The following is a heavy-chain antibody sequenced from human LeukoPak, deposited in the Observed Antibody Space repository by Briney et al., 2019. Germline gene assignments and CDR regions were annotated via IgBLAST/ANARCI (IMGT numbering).Heavy chain of an antibody. CDR2: IWYDGSNK. CDR1: GFTFSSYS. J-gene: IGHJ4*02. CDR3: ARGVWPSLFDY. Sequence: GGSLRLSCAASGFTFSSYSMNWVRQAPGKGLEWVAVIWYDGSNKYYADSVKGRFTISRDNSKNTLYLQMNSLRAEDTAVYYCARGVWPSLFDYWGQGTLVTVSS. V-gene: IGHV3-33*08. D-gene: IGHD2-21*01.